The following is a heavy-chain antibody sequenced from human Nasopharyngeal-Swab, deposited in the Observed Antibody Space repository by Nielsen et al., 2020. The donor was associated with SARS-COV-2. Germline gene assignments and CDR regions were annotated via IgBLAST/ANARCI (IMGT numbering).Heavy chain of an antibody. J-gene: IGHJ4*02. CDR1: GGSISSYY. CDR2: IYYSGST. V-gene: IGHV4-59*01. Sequence: SETLPLTCTVSGGSISSYYWSWIRQPPGKGLEWIGYIYYSGSTNYNPSLKSRVTISVDTSKNQFSLKLSSVTAADTAVYYCARDDTAMATGFDYWGQGVLVTVSS. D-gene: IGHD5-18*01. CDR3: ARDDTAMATGFDY.